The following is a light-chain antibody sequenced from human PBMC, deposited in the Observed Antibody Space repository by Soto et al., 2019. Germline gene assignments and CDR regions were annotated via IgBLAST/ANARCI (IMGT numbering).Light chain of an antibody. V-gene: IGKV3-11*01. CDR3: QQRSNWPPGLT. CDR2: DAS. J-gene: IGKJ4*01. CDR1: QSVSSY. Sequence: EIVLTQSPATLSLSPGERATLSCRASQSVSSYLAWYQQKPGQAPRLLIYDASNRATGIPARFSGSGSGTAFALTISSLEPEHFAVYYCQQRSNWPPGLTFGGGTKVEIK.